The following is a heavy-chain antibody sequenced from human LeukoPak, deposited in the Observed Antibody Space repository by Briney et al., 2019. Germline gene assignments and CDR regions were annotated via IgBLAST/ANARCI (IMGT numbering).Heavy chain of an antibody. CDR3: ARDGPPNRGAFDI. D-gene: IGHD2/OR15-2a*01. V-gene: IGHV4-59*01. J-gene: IGHJ3*02. CDR1: GGSISSYY. CDR2: IYYSGST. Sequence: SETLSLTCTVSGGSISSYYWSWIRQSPGKGLEWIGYIYYSGSTNYNPSLKSRVTISVDTSNNQFSLKLSSVTAADTAVYYCARDGPPNRGAFDIWGQGTMVTVSS.